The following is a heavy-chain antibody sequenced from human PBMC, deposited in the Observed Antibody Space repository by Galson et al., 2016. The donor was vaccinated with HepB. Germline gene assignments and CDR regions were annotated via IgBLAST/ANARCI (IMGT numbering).Heavy chain of an antibody. D-gene: IGHD3/OR15-3a*01. V-gene: IGHV3-15*07. CDR3: STGGL. CDR2: IKPTTDGGKT. J-gene: IGHJ4*02. CDR1: GFTLSNAW. Sequence: SLRLSCAASGFTLSNAWMNWVRQAPGKGLEWVGPIKPTTDGGKTYYAAPVKGRFTISRDASTNPLTTQMNSLTTEDTAVYYCSTGGLWGQGTLVTVSS.